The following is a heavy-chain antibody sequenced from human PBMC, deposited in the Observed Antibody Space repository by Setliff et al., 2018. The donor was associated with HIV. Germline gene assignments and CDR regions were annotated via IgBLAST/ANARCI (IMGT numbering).Heavy chain of an antibody. J-gene: IGHJ3*02. V-gene: IGHV4-59*11. CDR1: NGSISSHY. Sequence: NPSETLSLTCTVSNGSISSHYWSWIRQPPGKGLEWIGNMYYSGSTNYNPSLKSRVTISVDRSQNHFSLKLSSVTAADTAVYYYARVRGTTVTVLNDAFDIWGQGTMVTVSS. CDR3: ARVRGTTVTVLNDAFDI. CDR2: MYYSGST. D-gene: IGHD4-17*01.